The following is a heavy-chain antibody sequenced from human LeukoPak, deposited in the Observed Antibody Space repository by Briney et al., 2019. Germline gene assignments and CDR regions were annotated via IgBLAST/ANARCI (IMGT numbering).Heavy chain of an antibody. Sequence: GGSLRLSCAASGFTFSSYWMGWVRQAPGKGLEWVANIKQDGSEKYYVGSVKGRFTISRDNAKNSLYLQMNSLRAEDTAVYYCARASIAAGPYYFDHWGQGTLVTVSS. V-gene: IGHV3-7*01. CDR2: IKQDGSEK. CDR1: GFTFSSYW. D-gene: IGHD6-13*01. J-gene: IGHJ4*02. CDR3: ARASIAAGPYYFDH.